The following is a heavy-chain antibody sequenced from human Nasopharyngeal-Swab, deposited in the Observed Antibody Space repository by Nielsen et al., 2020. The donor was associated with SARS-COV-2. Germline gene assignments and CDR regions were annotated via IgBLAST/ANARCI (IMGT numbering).Heavy chain of an antibody. D-gene: IGHD6-19*01. CDR2: IYHSGST. CDR3: ARGRSGWYPGYFQH. Sequence: WIRQPPGKGLEWIGEIYHSGSTNYNPPLKSRVTISVDTSKNQFSLKLSSVTAADTAVYYCARGRSGWYPGYFQHWGQGTLVTVSS. V-gene: IGHV4-34*01. J-gene: IGHJ1*01.